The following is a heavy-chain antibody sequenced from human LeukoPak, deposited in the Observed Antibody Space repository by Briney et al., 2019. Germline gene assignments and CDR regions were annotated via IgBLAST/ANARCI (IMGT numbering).Heavy chain of an antibody. CDR3: AKELYPYYYYYGMDV. Sequence: PGRSLRLSCAASGFTFSSYGMHWVRQAPGKGLEWVAVISYDGSNKYYADSVKGRFTISRDNSKNTLYLQMNSLRAEDTAVYYCAKELYPYYYYYGMDVWGQGTTSPSP. J-gene: IGHJ6*02. D-gene: IGHD2-2*02. CDR1: GFTFSSYG. CDR2: ISYDGSNK. V-gene: IGHV3-30*18.